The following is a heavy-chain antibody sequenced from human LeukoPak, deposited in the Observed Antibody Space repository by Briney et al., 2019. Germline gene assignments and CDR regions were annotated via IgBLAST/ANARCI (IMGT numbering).Heavy chain of an antibody. J-gene: IGHJ5*02. CDR2: INPNSGGT. CDR3: ARLPDSQGNWFDP. Sequence: EASVKVSCKASGYTFTAYYIHWVRQAPGQGLEWMGWINPNSGGTNYAQKFQGRVTMPRDTSISTAYMELSRLRSDDTAVYYCARLPDSQGNWFDPWGQGALVTVSS. CDR1: GYTFTAYY. D-gene: IGHD3-22*01. V-gene: IGHV1-2*02.